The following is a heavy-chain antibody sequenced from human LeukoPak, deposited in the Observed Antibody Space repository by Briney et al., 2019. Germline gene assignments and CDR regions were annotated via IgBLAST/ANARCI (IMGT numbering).Heavy chain of an antibody. CDR3: ARAWLRRKYYYYMDV. D-gene: IGHD5-12*01. CDR2: ISGFNGHT. J-gene: IGHJ6*03. V-gene: IGHV1-18*04. CDR1: GYTFSNYG. Sequence: GASVKVSCKASGYTFSNYGMSWVRQAPGHGLEWMGWISGFNGHTKYSQKSQGRVTTTTDTSTSTAYMEVRSLRSDDTAVYYCARAWLRRKYYYYMDVWGKGTTVTVSS.